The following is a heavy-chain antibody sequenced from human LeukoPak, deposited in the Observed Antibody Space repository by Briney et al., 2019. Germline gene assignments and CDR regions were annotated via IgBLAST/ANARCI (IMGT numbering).Heavy chain of an antibody. V-gene: IGHV3-74*01. CDR2: INTDGSST. D-gene: IGHD3-10*01. CDR1: GFTFSSYW. CDR3: TSPLWFGLDY. Sequence: PGGSLRLSCAASGFTFSSYWMHWVRQAPGKGLVWVSRINTDGSSTSYADSVKGRFTISRDNSKNTLYLQMNSLKTEDTAVYYCTSPLWFGLDYWGQGTLVTVSS. J-gene: IGHJ4*02.